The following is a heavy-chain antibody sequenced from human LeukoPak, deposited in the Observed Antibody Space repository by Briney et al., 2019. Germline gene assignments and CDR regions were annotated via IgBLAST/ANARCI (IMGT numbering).Heavy chain of an antibody. CDR3: AKDRYYYDSSGYYYYFDY. Sequence: GGSLRLSCEASGLAFRNFAMSWVRQAPGKGLEWVSGMTGSGGSSYYADSVKGRFTISRDNSKNTLYLQMNSLRAEDTAVYYCAKDRYYYDSSGYYYYFDYWGQGTLVTVSS. J-gene: IGHJ4*02. V-gene: IGHV3-23*01. CDR1: GLAFRNFA. CDR2: MTGSGGSS. D-gene: IGHD3-22*01.